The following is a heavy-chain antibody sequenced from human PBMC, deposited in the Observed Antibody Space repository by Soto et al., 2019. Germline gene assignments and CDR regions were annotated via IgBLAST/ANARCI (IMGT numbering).Heavy chain of an antibody. CDR2: IYYSGST. D-gene: IGHD3-22*01. J-gene: IGHJ4*02. V-gene: IGHV4-59*01. Sequence: PSETLSLTCTVSGGSISSYYWSWIRQPPGKGLEWIGYIYYSGSTNYNPSLKSRVTISVDTSKNQFSLKLSSVTAADTAVYYCARAYYDSSGYLHFDYWGQGTLVTVSS. CDR1: GGSISSYY. CDR3: ARAYYDSSGYLHFDY.